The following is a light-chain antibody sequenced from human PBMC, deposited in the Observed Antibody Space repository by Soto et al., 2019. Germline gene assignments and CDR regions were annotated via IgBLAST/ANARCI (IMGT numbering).Light chain of an antibody. J-gene: IGKJ1*01. V-gene: IGKV3-15*01. CDR2: GAS. CDR1: QSITRN. CDR3: QQYNNWPMWT. Sequence: EKDLTRAASGLSVAPGERAPLSRRASQSITRNLAWYQQSPGQAPRLLIYGASTRATGIPARFSGSGSGTEFTLTINSLQSEDFAVYYCQQYNNWPMWTFGQGTKWIS.